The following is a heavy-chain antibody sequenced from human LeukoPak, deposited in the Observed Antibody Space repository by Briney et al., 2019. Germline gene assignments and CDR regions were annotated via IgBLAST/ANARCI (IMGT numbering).Heavy chain of an antibody. CDR1: GFTFSSHA. V-gene: IGHV3-23*01. J-gene: IGHJ4*02. CDR2: ISDTGSKT. D-gene: IGHD3-10*01. CDR3: ARDFSYYGSGSPYYFDH. Sequence: GGSLRLSCVASGFTFSSHAMSWVRQAPGKGLEWVSAISDTGSKTYYADSVKGRFTISRDNSKNTVYLQVNSLRAEDTAVYYCARDFSYYGSGSPYYFDHWGQGTLVTVSS.